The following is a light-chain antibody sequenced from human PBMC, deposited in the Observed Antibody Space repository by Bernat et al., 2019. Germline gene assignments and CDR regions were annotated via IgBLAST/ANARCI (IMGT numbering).Light chain of an antibody. CDR3: KQVYINPLN. V-gene: IGKV1-13*02. CDR1: QNIYSG. CDR2: AAS. J-gene: IGKJ4*01. Sequence: DRVTISCRASQNIYSGLALYQQKPGKAPKLLIYAASRLQSGIPSRFSGSGSGTDFTLTISSLQPEDSAAYYCKQVYINPLNFGGGTKVEIK.